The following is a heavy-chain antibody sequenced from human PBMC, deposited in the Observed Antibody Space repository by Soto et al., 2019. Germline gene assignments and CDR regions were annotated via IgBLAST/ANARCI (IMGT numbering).Heavy chain of an antibody. D-gene: IGHD1-26*01. J-gene: IGHJ3*02. CDR3: ARDKGWELPTDAFDI. CDR1: GGTFSSYA. V-gene: IGHV1-69*13. Sequence: SVKVSCKASGGTFSSYAISWVRQAPGQGLEWMGGIIPIFGTANYAQKFQGRVTITADESTSTAYMELSSLRSEDTAVYYCARDKGWELPTDAFDIWGQGTMVTVAS. CDR2: IIPIFGTA.